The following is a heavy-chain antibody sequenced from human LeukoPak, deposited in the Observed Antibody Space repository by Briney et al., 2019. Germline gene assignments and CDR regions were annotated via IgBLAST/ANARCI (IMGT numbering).Heavy chain of an antibody. V-gene: IGHV4-34*01. J-gene: IGHJ4*02. CDR3: AREAAFWSGYYTEENLDY. D-gene: IGHD3-3*01. Sequence: RTSETLSLTCAVYGGSFSGYYWSWIRQPPGKGLEWIGEISHSGSTNYNPSLKSRVTISVDTSENQFSLKLSSVTAADTAVYYCAREAAFWSGYYTEENLDYWGQGTLVTVSS. CDR2: ISHSGST. CDR1: GGSFSGYY.